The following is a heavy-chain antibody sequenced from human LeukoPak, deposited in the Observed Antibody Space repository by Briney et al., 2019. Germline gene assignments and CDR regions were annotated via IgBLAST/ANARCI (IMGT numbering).Heavy chain of an antibody. J-gene: IGHJ6*03. V-gene: IGHV1-18*01. CDR2: ISAYNGNT. CDR3: AREGSPFYYYYMDV. D-gene: IGHD2-15*01. CDR1: GYTFTSYG. Sequence: ASVKVSCRASGYTFTSYGISWVRQAPGQGLEWMGWISAYNGNTNYAQKLQGRVTMTTDTSTSIAYMELRSLRSDDTAVYYCAREGSPFYYYYMDVWGKGTTVTVSS.